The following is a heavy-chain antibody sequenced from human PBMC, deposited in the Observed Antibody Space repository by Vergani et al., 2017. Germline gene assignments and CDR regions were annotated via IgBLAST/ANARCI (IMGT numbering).Heavy chain of an antibody. CDR2: INPNSGGT. J-gene: IGHJ5*02. V-gene: IGHV1-2*06. D-gene: IGHD6-19*01. CDR1: GYTFTGYY. Sequence: QVQLVQSGAEVKKPGASVKVSCKASGYTFTGYYIHWVRQAPGQGLEWMGRINPNSGGTNYAQKFQGRVTMTGDTSISTADMEMSRLRSDDTAVYYCARPLGAPAVAGTDWFDPWGQGTQVTVSS. CDR3: ARPLGAPAVAGTDWFDP.